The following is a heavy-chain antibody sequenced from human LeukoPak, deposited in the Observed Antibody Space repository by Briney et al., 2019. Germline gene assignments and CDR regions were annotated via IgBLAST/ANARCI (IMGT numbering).Heavy chain of an antibody. CDR3: ARGVVTVTQEL. J-gene: IGHJ4*02. CDR2: IYYSGST. Sequence: PSETLSLTCTVSGGSISSYYWSWIRQPPGKGLEWIGYIYYSGSTNYNPSLKSRVTISVDTSKNQFSLKLSSVTAADTAVYYCARGVVTVTQELWGQGTLVTVSS. D-gene: IGHD1-7*01. CDR1: GGSISSYY. V-gene: IGHV4-59*01.